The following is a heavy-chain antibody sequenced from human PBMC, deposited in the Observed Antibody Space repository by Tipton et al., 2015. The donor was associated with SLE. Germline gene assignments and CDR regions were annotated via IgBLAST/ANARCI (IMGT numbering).Heavy chain of an antibody. V-gene: IGHV1-69*01. CDR3: ARVLGSGGSSDRPDYYYYAMDV. CDR2: IIPIFGTT. D-gene: IGHD2-15*01. J-gene: IGHJ6*02. Sequence: QSGSEVKKPGSSVKVSCKASGGTFGNYAINWVRQAPGQGLEWMGGIIPIFGTTNFAQRFQGRVTITADESTSTAYMELNSLKSEDTAMYYCARVLGSGGSSDRPDYYYYAMDVWGQGTTVTVSS. CDR1: GGTFGNYA.